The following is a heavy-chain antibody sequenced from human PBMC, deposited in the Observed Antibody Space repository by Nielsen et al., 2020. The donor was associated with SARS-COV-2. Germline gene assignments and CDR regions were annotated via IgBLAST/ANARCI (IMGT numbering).Heavy chain of an antibody. Sequence: ASVKVSCKASGYTFTSFGISWVRQAPGQGLEWMGWINPNSGGTKYAQKFQGRVTLTRDTSISTAYMELSRPGSDDTAVYYCARDRIEIAVVFAGTPYNWLDPWGQGTLVTISS. J-gene: IGHJ5*02. CDR3: ARDRIEIAVVFAGTPYNWLDP. CDR2: INPNSGGT. V-gene: IGHV1-2*02. CDR1: GYTFTSFG. D-gene: IGHD2-15*01.